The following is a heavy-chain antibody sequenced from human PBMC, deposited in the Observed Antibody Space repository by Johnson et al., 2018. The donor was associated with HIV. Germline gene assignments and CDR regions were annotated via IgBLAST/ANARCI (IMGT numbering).Heavy chain of an antibody. CDR1: GFTFSSYD. V-gene: IGHV3-13*01. CDR3: AKDLNYGSGPVDI. J-gene: IGHJ3*02. Sequence: VQLVESGGGVVQPGRSLRLSCAVSGFTFSSYDMHWVRQATGKGLEWVSAIGTAGDTYYPGSVKGRFTISRENAKNTLYLQMNSLRAEDTAVYYCAKDLNYGSGPVDIWGQGTMVTVSS. D-gene: IGHD3-10*01. CDR2: IGTAGDT.